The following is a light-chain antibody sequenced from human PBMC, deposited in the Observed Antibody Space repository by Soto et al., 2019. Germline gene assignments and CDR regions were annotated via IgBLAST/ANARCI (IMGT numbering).Light chain of an antibody. J-gene: IGLJ2*01. Sequence: QSVLTQPASVSGSPGQSITISCTGSSSDIGGYNYVSWYQQHPGKAPKLLIFDVGNRPSGASNRFSGSKSGNTASLTISGLQAEDEADYYCSSYTTSSTVVFGGGTKLTVL. CDR1: SSDIGGYNY. V-gene: IGLV2-14*01. CDR3: SSYTTSSTVV. CDR2: DVG.